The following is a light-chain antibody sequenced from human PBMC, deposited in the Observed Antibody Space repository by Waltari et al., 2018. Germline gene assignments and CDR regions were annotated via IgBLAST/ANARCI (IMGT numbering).Light chain of an antibody. V-gene: IGKV1-39*01. CDR3: QQSYGKPYT. J-gene: IGKJ2*01. CDR1: QSISSY. CDR2: AAS. Sequence: TQSPSSLSASVGDRVTITCRASQSISSYLNWYQKKPGKAPKLLMYAASGLQRGVPSRFSGSGSGSDFTLTISSLQPEDFAAYYCQQSYGKPYTFGQGTKLEIK.